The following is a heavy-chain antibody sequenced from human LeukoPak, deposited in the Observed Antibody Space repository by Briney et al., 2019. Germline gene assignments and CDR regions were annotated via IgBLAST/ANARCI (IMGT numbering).Heavy chain of an antibody. CDR2: FDLEDGET. J-gene: IGHJ6*03. V-gene: IGHV1-24*01. D-gene: IGHD3-16*02. CDR1: GYTLTELS. Sequence: ASVKVSCKVSGYTLTELSMHWVRQAPGKGLEWMGGFDLEDGETIYAQKFQDRVTMTEDTSTDTAYMELSSLRSEDTAVYYCATGRYDYVWGSHRPSYYMDVWGKGTTVTISS. CDR3: ATGRYDYVWGSHRPSYYMDV.